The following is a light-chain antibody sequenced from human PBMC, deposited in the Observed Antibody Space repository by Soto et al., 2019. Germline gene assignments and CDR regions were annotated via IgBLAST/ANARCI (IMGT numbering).Light chain of an antibody. J-gene: IGKJ2*01. CDR3: QRYSDYQYI. V-gene: IGKV1-5*03. CDR1: QNITTW. CDR2: KAT. Sequence: DIPMTQSPSTLSASVGDRVTITCRASQNITTWLAWYQQKPGKAPKLLIYKATNLQSGVPSRFSGSGSGTEFSLTISSLQPDDFATYYCQRYSDYQYIFGQGTKLEIK.